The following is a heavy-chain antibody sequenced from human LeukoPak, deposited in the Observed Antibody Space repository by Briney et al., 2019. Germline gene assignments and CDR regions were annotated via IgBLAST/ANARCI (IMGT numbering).Heavy chain of an antibody. D-gene: IGHD3-10*01. CDR2: INNAGDP. CDR1: GFTFMSNW. CDR3: ARRGSGNAPYYFAS. V-gene: IGHV3-53*01. J-gene: IGHJ4*02. Sequence: PGGSLRLSCAASGFTFMSNWMHWVRQAPGKGLVWVSTINNAGDPYYSDSVKGRFTVSRDNSKDTLYLQMNSLRAEDTAIYYCARRGSGNAPYYFASWGQGTLVTVSS.